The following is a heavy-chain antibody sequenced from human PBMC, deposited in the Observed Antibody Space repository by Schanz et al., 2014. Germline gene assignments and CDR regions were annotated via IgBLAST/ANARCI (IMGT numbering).Heavy chain of an antibody. CDR1: GFTFTTYA. D-gene: IGHD6-6*01. CDR3: VPMSIAAH. CDR2: ISSTSSYI. Sequence: DVQLLESGGGLVQPGESLRLSCAASGFTFTTYAMTWVRQAPGKGLEWVSSISSTSSYIFYADSVKGRFTISRDNAKNSLYLQMNSLRAEDTAVYYCVPMSIAAHWGQGTLVTVSS. J-gene: IGHJ4*02. V-gene: IGHV3-21*01.